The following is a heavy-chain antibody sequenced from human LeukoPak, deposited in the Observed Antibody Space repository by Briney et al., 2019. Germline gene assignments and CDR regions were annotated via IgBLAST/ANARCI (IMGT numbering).Heavy chain of an antibody. Sequence: PSETLSLTCTVSGGSISSYYWSWIRQPPGKGLEWIGYIYYSGSTNYNPSLKSRVIISVDTSKNQFSLELSSVTAADTAVYYCARRMGTSGWLDYWGQGTLVTVSS. V-gene: IGHV4-59*08. CDR2: IYYSGST. CDR3: ARRMGTSGWLDY. D-gene: IGHD6-19*01. CDR1: GGSISSYY. J-gene: IGHJ4*02.